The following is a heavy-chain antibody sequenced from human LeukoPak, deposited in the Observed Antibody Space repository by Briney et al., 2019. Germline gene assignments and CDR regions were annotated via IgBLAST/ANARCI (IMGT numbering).Heavy chain of an antibody. CDR3: ARPTYSGSYYWFDY. J-gene: IGHJ4*02. Sequence: SETLSLTCAVYGGSFSGYYWSWIRQPPGKGLEWIGEIHHSGSTNYNPSLKSRVTISVDTSKNQFSLKLSSVTAADTAVYYCARPTYSGSYYWFDYWGQGTLVTVSS. CDR1: GGSFSGYY. CDR2: IHHSGST. V-gene: IGHV4-34*01. D-gene: IGHD1-26*01.